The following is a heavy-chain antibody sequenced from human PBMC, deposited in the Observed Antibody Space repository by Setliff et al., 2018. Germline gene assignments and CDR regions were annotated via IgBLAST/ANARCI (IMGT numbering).Heavy chain of an antibody. D-gene: IGHD5-18*01. CDR2: IYYSGSTS. V-gene: IGHV4-31*03. Sequence: PSETLSLTCTVSGGSISSGGYYWSWIRQHPGKGLEWIGYIYYSGSTSYYNPSLKSRVTISVDTSKNQFSLKLRSVTAADTAVYYCARPPPLHTPMALTFDYWGQGILVTVSS. CDR3: ARPPPLHTPMALTFDY. CDR1: GGSISSGGYY. J-gene: IGHJ4*02.